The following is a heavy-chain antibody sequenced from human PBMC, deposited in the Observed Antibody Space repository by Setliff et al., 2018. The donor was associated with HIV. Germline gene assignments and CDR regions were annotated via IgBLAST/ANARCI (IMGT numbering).Heavy chain of an antibody. J-gene: IGHJ4*02. Sequence: PGGSLRLSCAASGFTFSSYWMSWVRQAPGKGLEWVGNIKQDGSEKSYVGSVKGRFTISRDNAKNSLYLQMNSLSAEDTAVYYCARDLDYGDDWGQGTLVTVSS. CDR2: IKQDGSEK. CDR3: ARDLDYGDD. D-gene: IGHD3-16*01. V-gene: IGHV3-7*01. CDR1: GFTFSSYW.